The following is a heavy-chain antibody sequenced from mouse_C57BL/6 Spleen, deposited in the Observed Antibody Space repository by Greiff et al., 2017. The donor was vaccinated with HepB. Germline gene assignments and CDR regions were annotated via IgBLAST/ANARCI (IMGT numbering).Heavy chain of an antibody. CDR2: ISYDGSN. D-gene: IGHD2-4*01. Sequence: ESGPGLVKPSQSLSLTCSVTGYSITSGYYWNWIRQFPGNKLEWMGYISYDGSNNYNPSLKNRISITRDTSTNQFFLKLNSVTTEDTAAYYCARRGDYQGDFDYWGQGTTLTVSS. CDR1: GYSITSGYY. J-gene: IGHJ2*01. CDR3: ARRGDYQGDFDY. V-gene: IGHV3-6*01.